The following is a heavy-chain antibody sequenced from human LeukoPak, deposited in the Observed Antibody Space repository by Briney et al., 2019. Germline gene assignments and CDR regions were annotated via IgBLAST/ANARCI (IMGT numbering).Heavy chain of an antibody. CDR3: ARDIGMPRYRIAVAGYHEAFDI. CDR1: GGSISSYY. CDR2: IYYSGST. D-gene: IGHD6-19*01. Sequence: PSETLSLTCTVSGGSISSYYWSWIRQPPGKGLEWIGYIYYSGSTNYNPSLKSRVTISVDTSKNQFSLKLSSVTAADTAVYYCARDIGMPRYRIAVAGYHEAFDIWGQGTMVTVSS. V-gene: IGHV4-59*12. J-gene: IGHJ3*02.